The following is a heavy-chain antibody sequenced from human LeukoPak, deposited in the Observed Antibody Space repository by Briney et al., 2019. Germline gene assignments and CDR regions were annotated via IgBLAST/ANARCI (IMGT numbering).Heavy chain of an antibody. CDR1: GDSVSSNSAG. CDR3: GRVGSGDRRYFDS. CDR2: TFYRSKWYN. Sequence: SQTLSLTCAISGDSVSSNSAGWNWIRQSPSRGLEWLGRTFYRSKWYNDYAVSVKSRTTINPDTSKNQFSLQLNSVTPEDTAVYYCGRVGSGDRRYFDSWGQGTLVTVSS. J-gene: IGHJ4*02. V-gene: IGHV6-1*01. D-gene: IGHD7-27*01.